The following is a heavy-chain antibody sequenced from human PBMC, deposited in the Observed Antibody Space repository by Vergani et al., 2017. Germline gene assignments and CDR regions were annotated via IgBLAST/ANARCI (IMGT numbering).Heavy chain of an antibody. V-gene: IGHV1-2*02. CDR2: INPNSGGT. J-gene: IGHJ5*02. D-gene: IGHD4-23*01. Sequence: QVQLVQSGAEVKKPAASVTVSCNASGYTFTGYYMLWVRQAPGQGLEWMGWINPNSGGTNYAQKFQGRGTITRDTSIGTAYRELSRMRSDATAVYYCAGNHRRWYNWFDPWGQGTLVTVSS. CDR3: AGNHRRWYNWFDP. CDR1: GYTFTGYY.